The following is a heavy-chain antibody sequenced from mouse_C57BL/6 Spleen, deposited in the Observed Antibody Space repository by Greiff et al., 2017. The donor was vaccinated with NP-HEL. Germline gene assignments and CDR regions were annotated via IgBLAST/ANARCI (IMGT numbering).Heavy chain of an antibody. D-gene: IGHD1-1*01. V-gene: IGHV1-64*01. J-gene: IGHJ2*01. CDR2: IHPNSGST. CDR3: ARNAYGSSFYFDY. Sequence: VQLQQPGAELVKPGASVKLSCKASGYTFTSYWMHWVKQRPGQGLEWIGMIHPNSGSTNYNEKFKSKATLTVDKSSSTAYMQLSSLTSEDSAVYYCARNAYGSSFYFDYWGQGTTLTVSS. CDR1: GYTFTSYW.